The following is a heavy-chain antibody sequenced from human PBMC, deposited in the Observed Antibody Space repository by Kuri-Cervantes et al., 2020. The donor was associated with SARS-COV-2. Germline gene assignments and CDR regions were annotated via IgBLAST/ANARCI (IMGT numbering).Heavy chain of an antibody. Sequence: GSLRLSCAVSGYSISSGYYWGWIRQPPGKGLEWIGSIYHSGSTYYNPSLKSRVTISVDTSKNQFSLKLSSVTAADTAVYNCARFTEYSSSLLDYWGQGTLVTVSS. D-gene: IGHD6-6*01. CDR2: IYHSGST. J-gene: IGHJ4*02. V-gene: IGHV4-38-2*01. CDR1: GYSISSGYY. CDR3: ARFTEYSSSLLDY.